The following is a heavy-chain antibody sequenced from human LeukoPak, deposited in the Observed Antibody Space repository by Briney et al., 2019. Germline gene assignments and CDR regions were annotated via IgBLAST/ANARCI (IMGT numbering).Heavy chain of an antibody. CDR2: IKPDSGGT. CDR1: GGTFSSYA. J-gene: IGHJ4*02. V-gene: IGHV1-2*02. D-gene: IGHD2-8*01. CDR3: ASHVRALDY. Sequence: ASVRVSCKASGGTFSSYAISWVRQAPGQGLEWMGWIKPDSGGTDYAERFQGRVTMTRDTSISTAYMELSRLTSGDTAVYYCASHVRALDYWGQGTLVTVSS.